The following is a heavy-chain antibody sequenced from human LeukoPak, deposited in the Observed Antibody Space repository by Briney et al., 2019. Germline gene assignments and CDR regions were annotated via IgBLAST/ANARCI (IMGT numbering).Heavy chain of an antibody. CDR1: GFTFSSYG. D-gene: IGHD3-22*01. Sequence: GGSLRPSCAASGFTFSSYGMHWVRQAPGKGLEWVAVISYDGSNKGYADSVKGRFTLSRDNSKNKLYLHMNSLRAEDTAVYYCAKGRYHDSSGYYSLDYFDYWGQGTLVTVSS. CDR2: ISYDGSNK. CDR3: AKGRYHDSSGYYSLDYFDY. J-gene: IGHJ4*02. V-gene: IGHV3-30*18.